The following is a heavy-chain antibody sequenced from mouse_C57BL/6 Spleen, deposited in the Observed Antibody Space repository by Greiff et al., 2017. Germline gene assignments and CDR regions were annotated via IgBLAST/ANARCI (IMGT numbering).Heavy chain of an antibody. CDR3: SRGNYGSSYGDCDY. J-gene: IGHJ2*01. Sequence: DVMLVESGGGLVKPGGSLKLSCAASGFTFSDYGMHWVRQAPEKGLEWVAYISSGSSTIYYADTVKGRFTISRDNAKNTLFLQMTSLRSEDTAMYYCSRGNYGSSYGDCDYWGQGTTLTVSS. V-gene: IGHV5-17*01. D-gene: IGHD1-1*01. CDR1: GFTFSDYG. CDR2: ISSGSSTI.